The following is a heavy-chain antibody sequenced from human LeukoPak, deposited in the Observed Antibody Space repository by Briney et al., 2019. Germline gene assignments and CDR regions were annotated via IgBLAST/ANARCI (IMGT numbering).Heavy chain of an antibody. V-gene: IGHV3-48*03. CDR1: GFTFSSCE. CDR3: ASQGPYSSSWYIRGWFDP. D-gene: IGHD6-13*01. J-gene: IGHJ5*02. Sequence: GGSLRLSCAASGFTFSSCEMNWVRQAPGKGLEWVSYISSSGSTIYYADSVKGRFTISRDNAKNSLYLQMNSLRAEDTAVYYCASQGPYSSSWYIRGWFDPWGQGTLVTVSS. CDR2: ISSSGSTI.